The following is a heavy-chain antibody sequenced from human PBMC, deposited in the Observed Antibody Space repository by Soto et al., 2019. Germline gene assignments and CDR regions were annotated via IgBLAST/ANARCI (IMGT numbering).Heavy chain of an antibody. CDR2: ISGSAGST. J-gene: IGHJ5*02. CDR1: GFTFSSYA. CDR3: ARDYCSSTSCYYP. Sequence: GGSLRLSCAASGFTFSSYAMSWVRQAPGKGLEWVSSISGSAGSTYYADSVKGRFTIARDNAKNSLYLQMNSLRAEDTAVYYCARDYCSSTSCYYPWGQGALVTVSS. V-gene: IGHV3-21*01. D-gene: IGHD2-2*01.